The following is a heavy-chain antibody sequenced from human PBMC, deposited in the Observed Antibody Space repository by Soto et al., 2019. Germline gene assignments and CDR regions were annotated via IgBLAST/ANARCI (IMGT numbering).Heavy chain of an antibody. Sequence: SVKVSCKASGGTFSSYAISWVRQAPGQGLEWMGGIIPIFGTANYAQKFQGRVTITADESTSTAYMELSSLRSEDTAVYYCASGYYDSSGYHRFDYWGQGTLVTVSS. CDR3: ASGYYDSSGYHRFDY. CDR1: GGTFSSYA. J-gene: IGHJ4*02. D-gene: IGHD3-22*01. CDR2: IIPIFGTA. V-gene: IGHV1-69*13.